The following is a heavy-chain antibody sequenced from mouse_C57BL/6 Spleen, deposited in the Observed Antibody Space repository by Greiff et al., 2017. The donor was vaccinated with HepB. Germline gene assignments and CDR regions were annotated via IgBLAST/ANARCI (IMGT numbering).Heavy chain of an antibody. CDR2: IRNKANGYTT. J-gene: IGHJ2*01. Sequence: EVQLVESGGGLVQPGGSLSLSCAASGFTFTDYYMSWVRQPPGKALEWLGFIRNKANGYTTEYSASVKGRFTISRDNSQSNLYLQMNALRAEDSATDYCARSSTGFYFDYWGQGTTLTVSS. CDR1: GFTFTDYY. CDR3: ARSSTGFYFDY. D-gene: IGHD4-1*02. V-gene: IGHV7-3*01.